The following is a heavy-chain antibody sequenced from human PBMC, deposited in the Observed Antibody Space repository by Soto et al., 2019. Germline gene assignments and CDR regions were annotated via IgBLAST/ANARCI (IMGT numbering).Heavy chain of an antibody. J-gene: IGHJ4*02. D-gene: IGHD5-12*01. Sequence: PGGSLRLSCAASGFTFNFHWMHWVRQTPEKGLVWVSRINNDGSSTNYADSVRGRFTISRDNAKNTLYLQMHSLTVEDTAIYYCVRDPGYGIYYFDYWGRGTLVTVSS. V-gene: IGHV3-74*01. CDR1: GFTFNFHW. CDR3: VRDPGYGIYYFDY. CDR2: INNDGSST.